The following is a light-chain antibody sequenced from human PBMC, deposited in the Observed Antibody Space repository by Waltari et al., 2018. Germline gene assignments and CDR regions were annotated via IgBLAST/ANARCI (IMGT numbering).Light chain of an antibody. CDR2: DES. Sequence: SYVLTQPPSVSVAPGKTARITCGGHNIGSKSVHWYQQKPGQAPVLVVYDESDRPSGIPERFSGSNSGNTATLTISRVEAGDEADYYCQVWDSSSDRLVFGGGTKLTVL. CDR1: NIGSKS. CDR3: QVWDSSSDRLV. V-gene: IGLV3-21*03. J-gene: IGLJ2*01.